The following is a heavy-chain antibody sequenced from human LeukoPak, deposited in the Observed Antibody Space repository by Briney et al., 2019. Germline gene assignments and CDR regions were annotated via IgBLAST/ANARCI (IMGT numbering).Heavy chain of an antibody. J-gene: IGHJ4*02. CDR3: ARSTEDGDYGDYATDY. V-gene: IGHV3-74*01. D-gene: IGHD4-17*01. CDR2: IINDGSST. Sequence: PGGSLRLSCAASGFNFKNYWMHWVRQAPGKGLEWVSRIINDGSSTTYADSVKGRFTISRDNAKDTLYLQMNSLRVEDTAVYYCARSTEDGDYGDYATDYWGQGTLVTVSS. CDR1: GFNFKNYW.